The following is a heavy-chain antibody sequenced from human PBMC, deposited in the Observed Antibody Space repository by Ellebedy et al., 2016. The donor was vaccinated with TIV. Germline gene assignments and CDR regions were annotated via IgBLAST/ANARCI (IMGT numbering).Heavy chain of an antibody. CDR3: ATPVEPSSGDGFDI. V-gene: IGHV1-69-2*01. D-gene: IGHD3-22*01. J-gene: IGHJ3*02. CDR2: VDPEDGET. CDR1: GYTFTDHY. Sequence: ASVKVSCKVSGYTFTDHYMHWVQQAPGKGLEWMGLVDPEDGETIYAEKFQGRVTITADTSTDTAYMELSSLRSEDTAVYYCATPVEPSSGDGFDIWGQGTIVTVSS.